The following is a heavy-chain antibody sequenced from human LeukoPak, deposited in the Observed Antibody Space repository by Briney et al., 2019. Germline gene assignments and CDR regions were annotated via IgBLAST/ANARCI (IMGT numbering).Heavy chain of an antibody. Sequence: ASVKVSRKASGYTFSNNALNWVRQAPGQGLEWMGWINTDTGKPTYAQGFTGRFVFSLDTSVSTAYLQISSLQAADTAVYYCARFPHPYCSSAGCPNWLDPWGQGTLVTVSS. V-gene: IGHV7-4-1*02. D-gene: IGHD2-2*01. CDR3: ARFPHPYCSSAGCPNWLDP. CDR1: GYTFSNNA. CDR2: INTDTGKP. J-gene: IGHJ5*02.